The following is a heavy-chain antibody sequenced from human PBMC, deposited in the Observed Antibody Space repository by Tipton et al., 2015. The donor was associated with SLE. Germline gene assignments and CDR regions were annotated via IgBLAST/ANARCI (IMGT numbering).Heavy chain of an antibody. CDR2: ISGGRT. D-gene: IGHD2-21*01. Sequence: GSLRLSCAASGFTFNIHAMTWVRQAPGKGLEWVSGISGGRTYFADSVRGRFSISRDNSKNTLYLQMNSLRAEDTAVYYCARLRLKPSRYMDVWGKGTTVTVSS. J-gene: IGHJ6*03. CDR1: GFTFNIHA. CDR3: ARLRLKPSRYMDV. V-gene: IGHV3-23*01.